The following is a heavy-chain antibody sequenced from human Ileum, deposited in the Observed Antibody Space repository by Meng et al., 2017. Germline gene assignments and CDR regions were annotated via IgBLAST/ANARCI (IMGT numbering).Heavy chain of an antibody. V-gene: IGHV4-4*02. CDR2: FHPGSGA. D-gene: IGHD2-21*01. Sequence: QLPLQQSVPGPVTPSGTLSLTCAVSGGSSSGGTWWSWRRQPPGKGLQWIGQFHPGSGAAYNPSLETRVTISVDTSKNQFSLELTSVTAADTAVYYCAKNGAYCLESWGQGTLVTVSS. J-gene: IGHJ4*02. CDR1: GGSSSGGTW. CDR3: AKNGAYCLES.